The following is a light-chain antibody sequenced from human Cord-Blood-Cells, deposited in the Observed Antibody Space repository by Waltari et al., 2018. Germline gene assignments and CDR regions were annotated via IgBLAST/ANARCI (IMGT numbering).Light chain of an antibody. CDR3: QQRSNWQT. CDR1: QSVSSY. V-gene: IGKV3-11*01. Sequence: IVLTQSPATLSLSPGGRATLSCRASQSVSSYLAWYQQKPGQAPRLRIYDASNRATAMPARVSGRGSQTDLTLTIRSLDPEDLGVYSGQQRSNWQTFGQGT. CDR2: DAS. J-gene: IGKJ1*01.